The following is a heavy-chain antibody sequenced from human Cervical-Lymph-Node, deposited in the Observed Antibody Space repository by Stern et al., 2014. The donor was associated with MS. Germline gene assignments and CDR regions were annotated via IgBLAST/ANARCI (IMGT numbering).Heavy chain of an antibody. D-gene: IGHD1-1*01. Sequence: VQLLESGAEVKKPGASVKVSFEASGYTFTACYMHSVRQAPGQGLEWMGQIDPKSGDTHYAQKFQGRVTMTRATSISTAYMELSSLRSDDAAVFYFATLTHGMLFDNWGQGILVTVSS. CDR2: IDPKSGDT. CDR3: ATLTHGMLFDN. CDR1: GYTFTACY. J-gene: IGHJ4*02. V-gene: IGHV1-2*06.